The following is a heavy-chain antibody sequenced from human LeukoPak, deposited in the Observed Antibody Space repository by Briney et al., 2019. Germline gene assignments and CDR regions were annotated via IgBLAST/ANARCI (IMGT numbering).Heavy chain of an antibody. V-gene: IGHV4-34*01. J-gene: IGHJ4*02. D-gene: IGHD3-10*01. CDR2: INHSGST. CDR1: GGSFSGYY. Sequence: PSETLSLTCAVYGGSFSGYYWSWIRQPPGKGLEWSGEINHSGSTNYNPSLKSRVTISVDTSKNQFSLKLSSVTAADTAVYYCARLGVRGASWGQGTLVTVSS. CDR3: ARLGVRGAS.